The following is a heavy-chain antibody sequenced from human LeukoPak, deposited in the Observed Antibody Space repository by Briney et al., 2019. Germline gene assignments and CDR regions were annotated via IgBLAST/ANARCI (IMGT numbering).Heavy chain of an antibody. J-gene: IGHJ6*02. D-gene: IGHD3-3*01. CDR1: GFTFSRHS. CDR3: AKERRFLEWLLPYYYYGMDV. Sequence: HAGGSLRLSCVTSGFTFSRHSMSWVRLAPGKGLEWVSAIGGSDGTTYYVDSGRGRFTISRDNSKDTLYLQMNSLRAEDTAVYYCAKERRFLEWLLPYYYYGMDVWGQGTTVTVSS. V-gene: IGHV3-23*01. CDR2: IGGSDGTT.